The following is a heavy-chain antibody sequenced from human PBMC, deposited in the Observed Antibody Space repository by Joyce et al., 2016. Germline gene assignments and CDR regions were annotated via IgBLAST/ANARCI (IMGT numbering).Heavy chain of an antibody. CDR1: GGDFSNYT. J-gene: IGHJ6*02. CDR3: ARGGTSSDHYFFYTLDV. CDR2: IIPFFGAA. V-gene: IGHV1-69*12. Sequence: QVLLVQSGAAVKRPGSSLRVSCKPSGGDFSNYTVNWVRQAPGQRLGWMGGIIPFFGAAKYAEDFQGRVTLTADQSTRTAYLELSSLTSAYTAVYYCARGGTSSDHYFFYTLDVWGPGTTVIVSS. D-gene: IGHD1-14*01.